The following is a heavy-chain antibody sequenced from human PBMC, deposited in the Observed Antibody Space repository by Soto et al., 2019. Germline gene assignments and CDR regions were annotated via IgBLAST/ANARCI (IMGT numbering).Heavy chain of an antibody. V-gene: IGHV4-59*08. Sequence: QVQLQESGPGLVKPSETLSLTCTVSGGSISSYYWSWIRQSPGKGLEWIGYIYYSGSTNYNPSLXGXVXIXXDTSKNQFSLKLSSVTAADTAVYYCARRYGSCFDYWGQGTLVTVSS. CDR2: IYYSGST. CDR1: GGSISSYY. CDR3: ARRYGSCFDY. D-gene: IGHD5-18*01. J-gene: IGHJ4*02.